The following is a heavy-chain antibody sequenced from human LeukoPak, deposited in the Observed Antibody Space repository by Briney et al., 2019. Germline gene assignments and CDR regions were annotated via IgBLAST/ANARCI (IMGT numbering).Heavy chain of an antibody. CDR1: AGTFSSYA. J-gene: IGHJ4*02. D-gene: IGHD5-12*01. V-gene: IGHV1-69*01. Sequence: GASVKVSCKASAGTFSSYAISWVRQAPGQGLEWMGGIIPIFGTANYAQKFQGRVTITADESTSTAYMELSSLRSEDTAVYYCARGIVATITEYYLDYWGQGTLVTVSS. CDR2: IIPIFGTA. CDR3: ARGIVATITEYYLDY.